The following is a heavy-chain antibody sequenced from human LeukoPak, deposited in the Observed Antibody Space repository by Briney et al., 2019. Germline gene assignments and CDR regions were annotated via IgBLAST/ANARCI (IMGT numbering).Heavy chain of an antibody. Sequence: SVKVSCKASGGTFSSYAISWVRQAPGQGLEWMGGIIPIFGTANYAQKFQGRVTITADESTSTAYMELSSLRSEDTAVYYCARNGGLRYFDWLLGYFDLWGRGTLVTVSS. D-gene: IGHD3-9*01. V-gene: IGHV1-69*01. CDR1: GGTFSSYA. CDR2: IIPIFGTA. CDR3: ARNGGLRYFDWLLGYFDL. J-gene: IGHJ2*01.